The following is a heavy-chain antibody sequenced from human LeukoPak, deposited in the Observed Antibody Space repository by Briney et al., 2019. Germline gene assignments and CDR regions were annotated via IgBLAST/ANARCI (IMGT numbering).Heavy chain of an antibody. D-gene: IGHD2/OR15-2a*01. Sequence: PGASVKVSCKASGYTFTGYYIHWVRQAPGQGLEWMGLIRPSGGTSYAQKFQGRFTMTRDTSTSTVYMELSSLISEDTAVYYCTREPFAPFHKLFDYWGQGTLVTVSS. CDR3: TREPFAPFHKLFDY. CDR2: IRPSGGT. V-gene: IGHV1-46*01. CDR1: GYTFTGYY. J-gene: IGHJ4*02.